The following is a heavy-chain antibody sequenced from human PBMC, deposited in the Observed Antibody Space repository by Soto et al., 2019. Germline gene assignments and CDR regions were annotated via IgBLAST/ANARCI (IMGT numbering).Heavy chain of an antibody. CDR2: ISGSGGST. V-gene: IGHV3-23*01. Sequence: PGGSLRHSCAASGFTFSSYAMTWVRQAPGKGLEWVSGISGSGGSTYYADSVKGRFTISRDNSKNTLYLQMSSLRAEDTAVYYCAKDLYYYDSWGQGTLVTVSS. CDR1: GFTFSSYA. J-gene: IGHJ4*02. CDR3: AKDLYYYDS.